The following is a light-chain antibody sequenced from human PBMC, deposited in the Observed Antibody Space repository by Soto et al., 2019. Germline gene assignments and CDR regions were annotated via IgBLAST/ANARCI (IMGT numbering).Light chain of an antibody. CDR3: SSYTSSSCYV. V-gene: IGLV2-14*01. Sequence: QSVLTQPASVSGSPGQSITISCTGTSSDVGGYNYVSWYQQHPGKAPKLMIYEVSNRPSGVSNRFSGSKSGNTASLTISGLQAEDEADYYCSSYTSSSCYVFGTGTKVT. J-gene: IGLJ1*01. CDR1: SSDVGGYNY. CDR2: EVS.